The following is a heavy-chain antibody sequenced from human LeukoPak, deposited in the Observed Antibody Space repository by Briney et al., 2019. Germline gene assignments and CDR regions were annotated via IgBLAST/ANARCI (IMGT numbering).Heavy chain of an antibody. CDR3: ASTARRWLQFGTFDY. D-gene: IGHD5-24*01. CDR2: INHSGST. CDR1: GGSFSGYY. V-gene: IGHV4-34*01. Sequence: SETLSLTCAVYGGSFSGYYWSWIRQPPGKGLEWIGEINHSGSTNYNPSLKSRVTISVDTSKNQFSLKLSSVTAADTAVYYCASTARRWLQFGTFDYWGQGTLVTVSS. J-gene: IGHJ4*02.